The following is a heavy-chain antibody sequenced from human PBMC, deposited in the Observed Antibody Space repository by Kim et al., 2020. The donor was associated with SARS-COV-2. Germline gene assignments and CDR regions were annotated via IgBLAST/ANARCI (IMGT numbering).Heavy chain of an antibody. Sequence: GGSLRLSCAASGFTFSSYSMNWVRQAPGKGLEWVSAISSSSSYIYYADSVKGRFTISRDNAKNSLYLQMNSLRAEDTAVYYCARTLAPDIVVVPAAPPHWFDPWGQGTLVTVSS. CDR1: GFTFSSYS. CDR3: ARTLAPDIVVVPAAPPHWFDP. CDR2: ISSSSSYI. D-gene: IGHD2-2*01. J-gene: IGHJ5*02. V-gene: IGHV3-21*01.